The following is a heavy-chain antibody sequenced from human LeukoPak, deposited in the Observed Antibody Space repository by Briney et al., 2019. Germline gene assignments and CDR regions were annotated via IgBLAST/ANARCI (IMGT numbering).Heavy chain of an antibody. J-gene: IGHJ4*02. V-gene: IGHV4-34*01. CDR3: ASHDYGDYELDY. D-gene: IGHD4-17*01. Sequence: SETLSLTCAVYGGSFSGYYWSWIRQPPRKGLEWIGEINHSGSTNYNPSLKSRVTISVDTSKNQFSLKLSSVTAADTAVYYCASHDYGDYELDYWGQGTLVTVSS. CDR2: INHSGST. CDR1: GGSFSGYY.